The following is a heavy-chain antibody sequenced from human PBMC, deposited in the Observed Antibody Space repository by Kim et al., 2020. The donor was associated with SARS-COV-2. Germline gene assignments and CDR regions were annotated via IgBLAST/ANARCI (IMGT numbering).Heavy chain of an antibody. CDR2: ISYDGSNK. J-gene: IGHJ3*02. Sequence: GGSLRLSCAASGFTFSSYGMHWVRQAPGKGLEWVAVISYDGSNKYYADSVKGRFTISRDNSKNTLYLQMNSLRAEDTAVYYCAKKRSWGSSWYDAFDIWGQGTMVTVSS. V-gene: IGHV3-30*18. CDR3: AKKRSWGSSWYDAFDI. D-gene: IGHD6-13*01. CDR1: GFTFSSYG.